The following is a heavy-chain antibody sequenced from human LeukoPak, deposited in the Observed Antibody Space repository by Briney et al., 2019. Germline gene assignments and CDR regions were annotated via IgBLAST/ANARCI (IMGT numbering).Heavy chain of an antibody. D-gene: IGHD3-9*01. V-gene: IGHV3-23*01. CDR1: GFTFSSYA. CDR3: QKTAYEILTGYYV. CDR2: ISGSGGST. Sequence: GWSLRLSCAASGFTFSSYAMSWVRQAPGQGLEWVSAISGSGGSTYYADSVKGRFTISRDNSKNTLYLQMNSLRAEDTVFFFKQKTAYEILTGYYVWGQGTLVTVSS. J-gene: IGHJ4*02.